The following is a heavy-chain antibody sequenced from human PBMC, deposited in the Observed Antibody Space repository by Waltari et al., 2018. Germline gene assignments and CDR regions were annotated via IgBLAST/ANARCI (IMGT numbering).Heavy chain of an antibody. CDR2: ISNSGDSV. CDR3: AKNWGGLDY. V-gene: IGHV3-23*01. J-gene: IGHJ4*02. Sequence: EVQLLESGGTLVQPGGSLRLSCAASGFSFNTFAVTWVRQAPGKGVGGVSGISNSGDSVYYADSVKGRFTISRDNSKNTLYLQMNSLRAEDTAVYYCAKNWGGLDYWGQGTLVTVSS. D-gene: IGHD3-16*01. CDR1: GFSFNTFA.